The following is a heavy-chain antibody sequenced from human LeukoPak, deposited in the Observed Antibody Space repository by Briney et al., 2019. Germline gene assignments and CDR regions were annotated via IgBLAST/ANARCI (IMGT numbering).Heavy chain of an antibody. D-gene: IGHD4/OR15-4a*01. J-gene: IGHJ4*02. CDR3: ARHYGGLDY. CDR2: INHSGST. Sequence: KPSETLSLTCAVYGGSFSGYYWSWIRQLPGKGLEWIGEINHSGSTNYNPSLKSRVTISVDTSKNQFSLKLSSVTAADTAVYYCARHYGGLDYWGQGTLVTVSS. CDR1: GGSFSGYY. V-gene: IGHV4-34*01.